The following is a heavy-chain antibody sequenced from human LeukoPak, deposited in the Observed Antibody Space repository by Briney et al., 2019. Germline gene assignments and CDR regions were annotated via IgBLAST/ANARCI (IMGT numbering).Heavy chain of an antibody. D-gene: IGHD5-18*01. Sequence: SETLSLTCTVSGGSVSSGSYYWSWIRQPPGKGLEWIGYIYYSGTTNYNPSLKSRVTISVDTSKNQFSLKLSSVTAADTAVYYCARGGDTALVYDYWGQGTLVTVSS. V-gene: IGHV4-61*01. J-gene: IGHJ4*02. CDR1: GGSVSSGSYY. CDR2: IYYSGTT. CDR3: ARGGDTALVYDY.